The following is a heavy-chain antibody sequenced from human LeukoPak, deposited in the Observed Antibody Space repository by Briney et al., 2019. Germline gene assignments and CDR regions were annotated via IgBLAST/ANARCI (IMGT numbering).Heavy chain of an antibody. Sequence: SVKVSCKASGGTFSSYAISWVRQAPGQGLEWVGGSIPIFGTANYAQKFQGRVTITAHESTSTAYMELSSLRCEDTAVYYCARDSSSWYPWFDPWGQGTLVTVSS. V-gene: IGHV1-69*01. CDR3: ARDSSSWYPWFDP. J-gene: IGHJ5*02. CDR1: GGTFSSYA. CDR2: SIPIFGTA. D-gene: IGHD6-13*01.